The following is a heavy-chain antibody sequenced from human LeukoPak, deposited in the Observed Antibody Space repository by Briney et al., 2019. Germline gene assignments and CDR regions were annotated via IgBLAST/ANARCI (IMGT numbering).Heavy chain of an antibody. CDR3: ARVRCSGGSCYYFDY. D-gene: IGHD2-15*01. V-gene: IGHV1-18*01. CDR1: GYTFSSYG. CDR2: ISGYNGNI. J-gene: IGHJ4*02. Sequence: ASVKVSCKASGYTFSSYGVSWVRQAPGQGLEWMGWISGYNGNINYAQKLQGRVTMTTDTPTSTAYMELRSLISDDTAVYYCARVRCSGGSCYYFDYWGQGTQVAVSS.